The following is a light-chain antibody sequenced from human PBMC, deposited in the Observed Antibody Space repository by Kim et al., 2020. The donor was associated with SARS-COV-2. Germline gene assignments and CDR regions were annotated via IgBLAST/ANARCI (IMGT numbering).Light chain of an antibody. CDR2: LDD. Sequence: TMSCSRPRTTMESNTVNWYQLRPDTAPKLLFCLDDRRPSGVPDRFSASKSGTAASLAISGLRSEDEATYYCSTWDNNLTGQVFGGGTKVTVL. CDR3: STWDNNLTGQV. J-gene: IGLJ2*01. V-gene: IGLV1-44*01. CDR1: RTTMESNT.